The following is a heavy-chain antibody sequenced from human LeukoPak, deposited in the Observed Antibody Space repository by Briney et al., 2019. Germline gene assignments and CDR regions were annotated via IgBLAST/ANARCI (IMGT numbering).Heavy chain of an antibody. CDR1: GFTFSSYA. V-gene: IGHV3-30-3*02. J-gene: IGHJ4*02. D-gene: IGHD3-22*01. Sequence: GGSLRLSCAASGFTFSSYAMHWVRQAPGKGLEWVAVISFDGSNKYYADSVKGRFTISRDNSKNTLYLQMNSLRAEDTAVYYCAKRSDYYDSSGYQSSYFDYWGQGTLVTVSS. CDR3: AKRSDYYDSSGYQSSYFDY. CDR2: ISFDGSNK.